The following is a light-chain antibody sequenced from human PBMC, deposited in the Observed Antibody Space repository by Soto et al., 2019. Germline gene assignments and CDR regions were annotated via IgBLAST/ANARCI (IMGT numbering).Light chain of an antibody. V-gene: IGLV2-8*01. J-gene: IGLJ1*01. CDR2: EVN. CDR3: SSYAGSNSPYV. CDR1: NNDIGGYNY. Sequence: QSALTQPPSASGSPGQSVTISCTGTNNDIGGYNYVSWYQQHPGKAPKLMIHEVNKRPSGVPDRFSGSKSGNTASLTVSGLRAEDEADYYCSSYAGSNSPYVFGTGTKLTVL.